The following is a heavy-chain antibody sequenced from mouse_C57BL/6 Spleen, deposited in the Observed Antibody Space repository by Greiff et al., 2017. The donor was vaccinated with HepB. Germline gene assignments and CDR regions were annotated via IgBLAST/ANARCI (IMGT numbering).Heavy chain of an antibody. V-gene: IGHV1-81*01. CDR3: AQYYGSSYGAWFAY. Sequence: VQLQQSGAELARPGASVKLSCKASGYTFTSYGISWVKQRTGQGLEWIGEIYPRSGNTYYNEKFKGKATLTADKSSSTAYMELRSLTSEDSAVYFCAQYYGSSYGAWFAYWGQGTLVTVSA. J-gene: IGHJ3*01. CDR2: IYPRSGNT. CDR1: GYTFTSYG. D-gene: IGHD1-1*01.